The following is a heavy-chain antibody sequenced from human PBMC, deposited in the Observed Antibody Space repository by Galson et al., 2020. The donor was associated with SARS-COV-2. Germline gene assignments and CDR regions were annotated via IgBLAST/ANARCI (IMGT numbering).Heavy chain of an antibody. V-gene: IGHV4-34*01. J-gene: IGHJ4*02. Sequence: SETLSLTCAVYGGSFSGYYWSWIRQPPGKGLEWIGEINHSGSTNYNPSLKSRVTISVDTSKNQFSLKLSSVTAADTAVYYCARGLLQQQHENYWGQGTLVTVSS. D-gene: IGHD6-13*01. CDR1: GGSFSGYY. CDR2: INHSGST. CDR3: ARGLLQQQHENY.